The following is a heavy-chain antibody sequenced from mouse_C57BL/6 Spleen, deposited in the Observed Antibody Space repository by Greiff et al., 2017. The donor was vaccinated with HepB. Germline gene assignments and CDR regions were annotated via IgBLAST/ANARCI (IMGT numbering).Heavy chain of an antibody. CDR2: IYPGSGST. V-gene: IGHV1-55*01. D-gene: IGHD2-4*01. J-gene: IGHJ2*01. Sequence: VQLQQPGAELVKPGASVKMSCKASGYTFTSYWITWVKQRPGQGLEWIGDIYPGSGSTNYNEKFKSKATLTVDTSSSTAYMQLSSLTSEDSAVYYCARKKVYYDYDGFDYWGQGTTLTVSS. CDR3: ARKKVYYDYDGFDY. CDR1: GYTFTSYW.